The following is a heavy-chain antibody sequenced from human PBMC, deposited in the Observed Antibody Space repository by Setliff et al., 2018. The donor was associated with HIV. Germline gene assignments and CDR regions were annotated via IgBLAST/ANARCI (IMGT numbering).Heavy chain of an antibody. V-gene: IGHV3-21*01. CDR2: ISASATYI. CDR1: GFTFSNYS. J-gene: IGHJ4*02. CDR3: ARRGIAAAGSDS. D-gene: IGHD6-13*01. Sequence: PGGSLRLSCAASGFTFSNYSMNWVRQTPGKGLEWVSSISASATYIYYADSVKGRFTISRDNAENSLYLQMNSLRAEDTAVYYCARRGIAAAGSDSWGQGTLVTVSS.